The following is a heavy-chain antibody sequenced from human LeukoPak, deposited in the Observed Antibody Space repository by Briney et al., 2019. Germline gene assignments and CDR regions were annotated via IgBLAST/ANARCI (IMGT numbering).Heavy chain of an antibody. J-gene: IGHJ4*02. CDR1: GGSISGSTYY. CDR3: ERRGTSHWPSEY. D-gene: IGHD2-2*01. CDR2: IYYTGTT. Sequence: SETLSLTCTVSGGSISGSTYYWGWIRQPPGKGLEWIGSIYYTGTTYYNPSLKSRVTISVDTSKNHFSLKLSSVTGADTAVYYCERRGTSHWPSEYWGQGTLVTVSA. V-gene: IGHV4-39*01.